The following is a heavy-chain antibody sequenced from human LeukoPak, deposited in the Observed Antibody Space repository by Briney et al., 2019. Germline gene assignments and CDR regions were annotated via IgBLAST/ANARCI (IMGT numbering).Heavy chain of an antibody. Sequence: GGSLRLSCAASGFTFSTYGMHWVRQAPDKGLEWVAVIYYDGTSKYYADSVKGRFTISRDNSMDTLYLDMNSLRAEDTAVYYCARDRYCSGGSCLYFDYWGQGTLVTVSS. CDR3: ARDRYCSGGSCLYFDY. CDR1: GFTFSTYG. D-gene: IGHD2-15*01. J-gene: IGHJ4*02. V-gene: IGHV3-33*01. CDR2: IYYDGTSK.